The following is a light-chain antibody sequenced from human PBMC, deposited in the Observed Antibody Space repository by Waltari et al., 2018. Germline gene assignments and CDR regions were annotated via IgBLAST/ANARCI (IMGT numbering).Light chain of an antibody. Sequence: SYELTQPPSVSVSPGQTARITCSGDALPKQYAFWYQQRSGQAPVWVIYKDSERRSGIPERFSGSTSGTTVTLTIRGVQAEDEADYYCQSADSSGTMGVFGGGTKLTVL. J-gene: IGLJ3*02. CDR3: QSADSSGTMGV. CDR1: ALPKQY. CDR2: KDS. V-gene: IGLV3-25*03.